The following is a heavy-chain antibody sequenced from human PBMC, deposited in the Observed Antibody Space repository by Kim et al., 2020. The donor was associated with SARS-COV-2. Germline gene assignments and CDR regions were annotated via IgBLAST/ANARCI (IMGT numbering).Heavy chain of an antibody. CDR3: ARDADYDSSGYYYLDY. CDR1: GGSISSYY. J-gene: IGHJ4*01. Sequence: SETLSLTCTVSGGSISSYYWSWIRQPPGKGLEWIGYIYYSGSTNYNPSLKSRVTISVDTSKNQFSLKLSSVTAADTAVYYCARDADYDSSGYYYLDYWG. V-gene: IGHV4-59*01. CDR2: IYYSGST. D-gene: IGHD3-22*01.